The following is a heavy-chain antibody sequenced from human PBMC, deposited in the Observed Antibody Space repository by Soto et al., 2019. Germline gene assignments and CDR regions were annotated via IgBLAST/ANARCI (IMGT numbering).Heavy chain of an antibody. J-gene: IGHJ4*02. Sequence: SETLSLTCSVSGASISDGNYYWTWIRQSPARGLEWIGYVYYSGSTYYNPSLQSRVTISADTSNNYYSLKLNSVTVADTAVYFCARGRFLDFWGQGILVTLL. CDR2: VYYSGST. V-gene: IGHV4-30-4*01. D-gene: IGHD3-3*01. CDR3: ARGRFLDF. CDR1: GASISDGNYY.